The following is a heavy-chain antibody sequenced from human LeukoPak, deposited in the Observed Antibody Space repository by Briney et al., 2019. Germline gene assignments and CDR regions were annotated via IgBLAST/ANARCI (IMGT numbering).Heavy chain of an antibody. Sequence: GGSLRLSCAGSGFTFDDYGMSWVRQAPGKGLEWVSGINWNGGSTGYADSVKGRFTISRDNAKNSLYLQMNSLRAEDTALYYCARGAAYSSGWFHYYFDYWGQGTLVTVSS. D-gene: IGHD6-13*01. CDR1: GFTFDDYG. V-gene: IGHV3-20*04. CDR2: INWNGGST. CDR3: ARGAAYSSGWFHYYFDY. J-gene: IGHJ4*02.